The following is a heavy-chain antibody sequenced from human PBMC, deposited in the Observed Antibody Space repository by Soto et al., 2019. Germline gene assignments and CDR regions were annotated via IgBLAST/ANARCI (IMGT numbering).Heavy chain of an antibody. V-gene: IGHV1-69*06. CDR2: IISVFGTT. D-gene: IGHD1-26*01. J-gene: IGHJ1*01. Sequence: QVQMLQSGAEVKKPGSSVRVSCKASGVTFTSYAISWVRQAPGQGLEWMGGIISVFGTTTYAPKFQGRVTITADTSTSTAYMELSSLTSGDTAMYYCARVWGATLGNSFYSWGQGTLVNVSA. CDR3: ARVWGATLGNSFYS. CDR1: GVTFTSYA.